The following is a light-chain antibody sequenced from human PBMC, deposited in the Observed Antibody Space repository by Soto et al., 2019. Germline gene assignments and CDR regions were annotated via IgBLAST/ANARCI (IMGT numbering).Light chain of an antibody. CDR2: AAS. V-gene: IGKV1-39*01. Sequence: DIQMNQSPSSLSASVGDRVTITGRASQSISSYLNWYQQKPGKAPKLLIYAASSLQSGVPSRFSGSGSGTDFTLTISSLQPEDFATYYCQQSYSTPYTFGQGTKLEIK. J-gene: IGKJ2*01. CDR1: QSISSY. CDR3: QQSYSTPYT.